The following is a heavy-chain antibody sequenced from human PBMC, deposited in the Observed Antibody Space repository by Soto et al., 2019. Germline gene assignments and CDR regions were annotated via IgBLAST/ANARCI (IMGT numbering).Heavy chain of an antibody. CDR1: GFTFSSYA. CDR3: AKEAAAAAVNPYYFDY. CDR2: ISGSGGST. J-gene: IGHJ4*02. V-gene: IGHV3-23*01. Sequence: GGSLRLSCAASGFTFSSYAMSWVRQAPGKGLEWVSAISGSGGSTYYADSVKGRFTISRDNSKNTLYLQMNSLRAGDTAVYYCAKEAAAAAVNPYYFDYWGQGTLVTVSS. D-gene: IGHD6-13*01.